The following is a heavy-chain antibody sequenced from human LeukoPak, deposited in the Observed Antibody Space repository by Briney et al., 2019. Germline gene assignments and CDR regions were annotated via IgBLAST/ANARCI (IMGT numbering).Heavy chain of an antibody. CDR2: TYYRSKWYN. CDR3: ARSREDTAMEVFDY. D-gene: IGHD5-18*01. CDR1: GDSVSSNSAA. J-gene: IGHJ4*02. Sequence: SQTLSLTCAISGDSVSSNSAAWNWTRQSPSRGLEWLGRTYYRSKWYNDYAVSVKSRITINPDTSKNQFSLQLNSVTPEDTAVYYCARSREDTAMEVFDYWGQGTLVTVSS. V-gene: IGHV6-1*01.